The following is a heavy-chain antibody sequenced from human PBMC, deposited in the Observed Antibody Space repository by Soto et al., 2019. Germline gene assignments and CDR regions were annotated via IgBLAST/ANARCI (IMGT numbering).Heavy chain of an antibody. V-gene: IGHV1-2*02. D-gene: IGHD1-26*01. CDR1: GYSFSDYF. Sequence: QVQLVQSGAEVKKSGASVKVSCKPSGYSFSDYFIQWVRQAPGQGLEWVAWINPKTAATNYAKKFQGTVFVTWDTASTTAYMELRGLRPDDTAVYYCARIKWGLNYFNGMDVWGQGTMGIVSS. J-gene: IGHJ6*02. CDR2: INPKTAAT. CDR3: ARIKWGLNYFNGMDV.